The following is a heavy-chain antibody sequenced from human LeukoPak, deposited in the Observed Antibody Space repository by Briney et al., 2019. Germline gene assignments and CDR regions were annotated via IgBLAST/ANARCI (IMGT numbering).Heavy chain of an antibody. Sequence: GGSLKISCKGSGYSFTHHWISWVRQMPGTGLEWMGRIDPIDSYTNYSPSFQGHVTISVDKSISTAYLQWSGLKASDTAMYYCARLGSSGYYFDYWGQGTLVTVSS. D-gene: IGHD3-22*01. V-gene: IGHV5-10-1*01. CDR1: GYSFTHHW. CDR2: IDPIDSYT. CDR3: ARLGSSGYYFDY. J-gene: IGHJ4*02.